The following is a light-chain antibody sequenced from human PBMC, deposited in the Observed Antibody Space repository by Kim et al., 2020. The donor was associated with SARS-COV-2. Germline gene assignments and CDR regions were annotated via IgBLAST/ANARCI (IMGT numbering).Light chain of an antibody. CDR1: SSNIGAGYD. CDR3: QSYDSSLSVNYV. V-gene: IGLV1-40*01. CDR2: GNS. Sequence: VTNSGTGSSSNIGAGYDVHWYQQLPGTAPKLLIYGNSNRPSGVPDRFSGSKSGTSASLAITGLQAEDEADYYCQSYDSSLSVNYVFGTGTKVTVL. J-gene: IGLJ1*01.